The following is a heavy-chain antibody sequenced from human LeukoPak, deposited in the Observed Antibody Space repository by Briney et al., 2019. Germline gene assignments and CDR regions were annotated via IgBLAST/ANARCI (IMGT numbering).Heavy chain of an antibody. D-gene: IGHD5-24*01. Sequence: GGSLRLSCEVSGISFGSYWMNWVRQAPGKGPEWVSAISGSGGSTYYADSVKGRFTISRDNSKNTLYLQMNSLRAEDTAVYYCARDIVGYNLRAFDIWGQGTMVTVSS. CDR2: ISGSGGST. CDR1: GISFGSYW. CDR3: ARDIVGYNLRAFDI. J-gene: IGHJ3*02. V-gene: IGHV3-23*01.